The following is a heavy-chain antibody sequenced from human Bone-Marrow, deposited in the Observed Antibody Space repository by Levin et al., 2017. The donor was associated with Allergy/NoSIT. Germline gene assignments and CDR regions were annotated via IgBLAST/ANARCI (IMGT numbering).Heavy chain of an antibody. V-gene: IGHV1-18*01. D-gene: IGHD6-19*01. CDR2: ISAYNGNT. J-gene: IGHJ5*02. CDR1: GYTFTSYG. Sequence: GESLKISCKASGYTFTSYGISWVRQAPGQGLEWMGWISAYNGNTNYAQKLQGRVTMTTDTSTSTAYMELRSLRSDDTAVYYCARPQGGWYSGENWFDPWGQGTLVTVSS. CDR3: ARPQGGWYSGENWFDP.